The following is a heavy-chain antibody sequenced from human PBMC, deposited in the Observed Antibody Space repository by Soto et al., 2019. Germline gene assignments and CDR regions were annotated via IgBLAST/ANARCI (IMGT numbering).Heavy chain of an antibody. CDR2: INHSGST. V-gene: IGHV4-34*01. D-gene: IGHD6-6*01. CDR3: ASKSVAALGRNWFDP. J-gene: IGHJ5*02. CDR1: GGSFSGYS. Sequence: DTLSLPCAVYGGSFSGYSWSWIRQPPGKGLEWIGEINHSGSTNYNPSLKSRVTISVDTSKNQFSLKLSSVTAADTAVYYCASKSVAALGRNWFDPWGQGTLVTVSS.